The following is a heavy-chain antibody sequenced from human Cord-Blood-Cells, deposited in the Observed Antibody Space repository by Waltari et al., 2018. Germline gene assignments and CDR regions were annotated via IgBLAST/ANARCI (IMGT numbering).Heavy chain of an antibody. V-gene: IGHV1-3*01. CDR1: GYTFHSYP. Sequence: QVQLVQSGAEVKKPGASVKVSCKAYGYTFHSYPMHLALQAHGNRLEWMGWINASNGNTKYSQKFQGRVTITRDTSARTAYMELSSLRSEDTAVYYCARDHYDYIWGSYRSAFDYWGQGTLVTVSS. CDR2: INASNGNT. J-gene: IGHJ4*02. CDR3: ARDHYDYIWGSYRSAFDY. D-gene: IGHD3-16*02.